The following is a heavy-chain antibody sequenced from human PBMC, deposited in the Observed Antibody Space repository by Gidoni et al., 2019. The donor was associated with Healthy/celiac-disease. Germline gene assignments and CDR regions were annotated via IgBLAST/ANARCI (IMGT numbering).Heavy chain of an antibody. D-gene: IGHD3-22*01. CDR1: GFDCSSYD. Sequence: EVQLVESGGGLVPPGGSLMLSCAAPGFDCSSYDMNWVRQGPGKGLEWVSYISSSGSTIYYADPVKRRFTISRDNAKNSLYLQMNSLRAEDTAVYYCARGPPRSGYYYRWFDPWGQGTLVTVSS. CDR3: ARGPPRSGYYYRWFDP. J-gene: IGHJ5*02. CDR2: ISSSGSTI. V-gene: IGHV3-48*03.